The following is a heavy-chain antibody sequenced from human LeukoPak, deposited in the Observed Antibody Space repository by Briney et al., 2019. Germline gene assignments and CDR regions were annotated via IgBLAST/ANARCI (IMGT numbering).Heavy chain of an antibody. V-gene: IGHV4-59*01. D-gene: IGHD2-15*01. CDR1: GGSISSYY. Sequence: SETLSLTCTVSGGSISSYYWSWIRQPPGKGLEWIGYIYYSGSTNYNASLTNRVTISVDTSKNQFSLKLSSVTAAETAEYYCAREVGYCSGGSCYSYFDYWGQGTLVTVSS. CDR2: IYYSGST. J-gene: IGHJ4*02. CDR3: AREVGYCSGGSCYSYFDY.